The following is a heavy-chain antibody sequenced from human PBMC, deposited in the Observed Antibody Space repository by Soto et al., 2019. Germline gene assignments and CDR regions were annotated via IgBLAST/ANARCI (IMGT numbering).Heavy chain of an antibody. CDR3: ATDYPHLYDFWTYYYGMDV. V-gene: IGHV1-24*01. J-gene: IGHJ6*01. CDR2: FDPEDGET. CDR1: GYTLTYLS. D-gene: IGHD3-3*01. Sequence: PVKVCGNVSGYTLTYLSMHWVRQAPGKGLEWMGGFDPEDGETIYAQKFQGRFTMTEDTSTDTAYMELSSLRSEDTAVYYCATDYPHLYDFWTYYYGMDVWGQGTTVPVSS.